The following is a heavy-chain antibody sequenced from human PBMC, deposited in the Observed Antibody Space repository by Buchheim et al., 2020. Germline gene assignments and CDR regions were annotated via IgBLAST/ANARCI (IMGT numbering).Heavy chain of an antibody. Sequence: EVQLLESGGGLVQPGGSLRLSCAASGFTFDTNAMSWVRQAPGKGLEWVSAIGGSGRSTYYGDSVKGRFTISRDNSKNTLYLQMTNLRAEDTAVYYCAKDRTIFGVVIIYYFDYWGQGTL. D-gene: IGHD3-3*01. CDR3: AKDRTIFGVVIIYYFDY. J-gene: IGHJ4*02. CDR2: IGGSGRST. CDR1: GFTFDTNA. V-gene: IGHV3-23*01.